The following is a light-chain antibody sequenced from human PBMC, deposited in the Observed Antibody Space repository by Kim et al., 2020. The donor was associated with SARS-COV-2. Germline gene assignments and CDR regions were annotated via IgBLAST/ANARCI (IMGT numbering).Light chain of an antibody. Sequence: QSVLTQPPSASGTPGQRVTISCSGSRSNIASNTVNWYQQLPGTAPKLLIYYNNQRPSGVPDRFSGSKSGTSASLAITGLQSEDEADYYCATWNDSLNGWVFGGGTKLTVL. CDR2: YNN. CDR1: RSNIASNT. CDR3: ATWNDSLNGWV. V-gene: IGLV1-44*01. J-gene: IGLJ3*02.